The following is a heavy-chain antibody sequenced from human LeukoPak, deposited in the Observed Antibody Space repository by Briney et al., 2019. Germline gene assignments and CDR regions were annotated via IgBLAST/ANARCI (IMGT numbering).Heavy chain of an antibody. CDR3: ARAGRLGSGYYYRAIDY. CDR2: VYYSGST. D-gene: IGHD3-22*01. V-gene: IGHV4-59*01. J-gene: IGHJ4*02. Sequence: SETLSLTCSVSGGSISSKYWSWIRQPPGKGLEWIGCVYYSGSTNYNPSLKSRVTISGDTSKNQVSLKLSRLKSDDTAVYYCARAGRLGSGYYYRAIDYWGQGILVTVSS. CDR1: GGSISSKY.